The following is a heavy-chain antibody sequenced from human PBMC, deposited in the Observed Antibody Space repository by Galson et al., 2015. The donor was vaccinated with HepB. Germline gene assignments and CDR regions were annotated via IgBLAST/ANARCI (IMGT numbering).Heavy chain of an antibody. J-gene: IGHJ4*02. D-gene: IGHD2-15*01. CDR2: IFYSGST. CDR3: ARKRGRLWVVGAPFDYFDF. V-gene: IGHV4-39*01. Sequence: PPGKGLEWIGSIFYSGSTYDHPSLKNRATISVDTSNNKFSLRLISVTAADTAVYFCARKRGRLWVVGAPFDYFDFWGQGILVTVSS.